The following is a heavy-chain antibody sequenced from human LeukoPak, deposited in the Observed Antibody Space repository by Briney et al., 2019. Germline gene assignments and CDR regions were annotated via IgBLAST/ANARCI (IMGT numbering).Heavy chain of an antibody. J-gene: IGHJ5*02. CDR2: IYYSGIT. V-gene: IGHV4-59*01. Sequence: PSETLSLTCTVSGGSISNYYWSWIRQPPGKGLEWIGYIYYSGITNYNPSLRSRVTISVDTSKNQFSLNLISVTAADTAVYYCARGQQWLVLSWGQGTLVTVSS. CDR3: ARGQQWLVLS. CDR1: GGSISNYY. D-gene: IGHD6-19*01.